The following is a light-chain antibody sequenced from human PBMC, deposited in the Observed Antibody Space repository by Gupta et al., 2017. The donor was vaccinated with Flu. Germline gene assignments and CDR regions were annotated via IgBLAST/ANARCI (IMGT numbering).Light chain of an antibody. J-gene: IGKJ1*01. CDR2: LAS. Sequence: DGVMTQSPLSLPVALGQPASISCRSSQSLVYSDGNTGLHWFQQRPGQSPRRLIYLASHRDSGVPDRCSGSGSGTDFTLKISGVEAEDVGVYYCKQGEHCPWAFGQGTKVEIK. CDR1: QSLVYSDGNTG. V-gene: IGKV2-30*01. CDR3: KQGEHCPWA.